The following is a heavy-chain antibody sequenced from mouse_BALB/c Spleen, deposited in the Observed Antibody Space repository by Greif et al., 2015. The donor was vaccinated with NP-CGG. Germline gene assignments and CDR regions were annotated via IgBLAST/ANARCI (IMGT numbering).Heavy chain of an antibody. J-gene: IGHJ4*01. Sequence: VQLQQSGAELARPGASVKLSCKASGYTFTDYYINWVKQRTGQGLEWIGEIYPGSGNTYYNEKFKGKATLTADKSSSTAYMQLSSLTSEDSAVYFCASAGYYGSKGAMDYWGQGTSVTVSS. CDR2: IYPGSGNT. D-gene: IGHD1-1*01. V-gene: IGHV1-77*01. CDR1: GYTFTDYY. CDR3: ASAGYYGSKGAMDY.